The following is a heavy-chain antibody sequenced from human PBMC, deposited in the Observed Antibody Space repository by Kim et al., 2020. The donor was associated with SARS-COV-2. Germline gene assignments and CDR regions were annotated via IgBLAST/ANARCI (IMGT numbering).Heavy chain of an antibody. CDR2: TYYRSKWYS. D-gene: IGHD1-26*01. V-gene: IGHV6-1*01. J-gene: IGHJ5*01. CDR1: GDSVSSNSAT. CDR3: ARDLGIVGATAWFDS. Sequence: SQTLSLTCVISGDSVSSNSATWNWIRQSPSRGLEWLGRTYYRSKWYSDYAVSVKSRITINPDTSKNQFSLQLNSMTPEDTAVYYCARDLGIVGATAWFDSWGQGTLVTVAP.